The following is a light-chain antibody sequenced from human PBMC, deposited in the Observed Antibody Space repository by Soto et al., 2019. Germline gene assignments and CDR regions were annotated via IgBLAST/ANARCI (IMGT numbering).Light chain of an antibody. CDR1: QSVASNY. CDR2: GAA. V-gene: IGKV3-20*01. Sequence: EIVLTQSPGTLSLSPGERVTLSCRASQSVASNYLAWYQQKPGQAPRLLIYGAANRATGVPDRFSGSGFGTDFTLTISRLEPEDFAVYYCQQHGGSPPYTFGQGTKLEIK. J-gene: IGKJ2*01. CDR3: QQHGGSPPYT.